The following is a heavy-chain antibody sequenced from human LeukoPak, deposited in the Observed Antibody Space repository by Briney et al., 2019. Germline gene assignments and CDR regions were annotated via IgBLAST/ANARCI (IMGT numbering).Heavy chain of an antibody. CDR2: INHSGST. CDR3: AGTESSNWFEASYYFDY. D-gene: IGHD6-13*01. Sequence: SETLSLTCAVYGGSFSGYYWSWIRQPPGKGLEWIGEINHSGSTNYNPSLKSRVTISVDTSKNQFSLKLSSVTAADTAVYYCAGTESSNWFEASYYFDYWGQGTLVTVSS. V-gene: IGHV4-34*01. J-gene: IGHJ4*02. CDR1: GGSFSGYY.